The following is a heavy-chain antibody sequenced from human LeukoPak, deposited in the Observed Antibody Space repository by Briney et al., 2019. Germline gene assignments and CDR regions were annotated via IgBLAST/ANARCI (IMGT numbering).Heavy chain of an antibody. V-gene: IGHV4-31*03. CDR2: IYYSGST. CDR3: ARVYGLIYYFDY. CDR1: GGSISSGGYY. D-gene: IGHD2-8*01. J-gene: IGHJ4*02. Sequence: PSETLSLTCTVSGGSISSGGYYWSWIRQHPGKGLEWIGYIYYSGSTYYNPSLKSRVTISVDTSKNQFSLKLSSVTAADTAVYYCARVYGLIYYFDYWGQGTLVTVSS.